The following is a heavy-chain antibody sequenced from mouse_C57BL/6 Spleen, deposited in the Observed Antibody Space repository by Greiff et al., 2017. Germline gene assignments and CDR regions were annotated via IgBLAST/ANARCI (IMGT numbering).Heavy chain of an antibody. CDR3: ARGTGTWYFDV. V-gene: IGHV1-82*01. CDR1: GYAFSSSW. J-gene: IGHJ1*03. Sequence: VKLQQSGPELVKPGASVKISCKASGYAFSSSWMNWVKQRPGKGLEWIGRIYPGDGDTNYNGKFKGKATLTADKSSSTAYMQLSSLTSEDSAVYFCARGTGTWYFDVWGTGTTVTVSS. D-gene: IGHD4-1*01. CDR2: IYPGDGDT.